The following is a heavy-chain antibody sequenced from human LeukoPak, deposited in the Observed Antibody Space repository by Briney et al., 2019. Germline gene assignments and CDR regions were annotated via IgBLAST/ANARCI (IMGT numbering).Heavy chain of an antibody. J-gene: IGHJ4*02. CDR2: INTDGSTT. Sequence: RGSLRLSCAASGFSFSSYWMHWVRQAPGKGLVWVSRINTDGSTTTYSDSVKGRFTISRGTAKNTLYLQMNSLRAEDTAVYYCARVAGGTTFDYWGQGALVTVSS. CDR3: ARVAGGTTFDY. CDR1: GFSFSSYW. V-gene: IGHV3-74*01. D-gene: IGHD6-13*01.